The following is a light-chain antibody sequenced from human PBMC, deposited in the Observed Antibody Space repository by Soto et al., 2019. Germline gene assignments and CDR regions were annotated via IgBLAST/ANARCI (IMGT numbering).Light chain of an antibody. CDR2: GAS. J-gene: IGKJ1*01. Sequence: ETLMTQSPATLPVSPGESATRSCRASQSVNNNLDWYQQKLGQAPRVLIYGASTRATGIPARFTGSGSGTEFILTITSLQSEDSAVYDCQEYNTWPWTFGQGTKVEF. CDR3: QEYNTWPWT. CDR1: QSVNNN. V-gene: IGKV3-15*01.